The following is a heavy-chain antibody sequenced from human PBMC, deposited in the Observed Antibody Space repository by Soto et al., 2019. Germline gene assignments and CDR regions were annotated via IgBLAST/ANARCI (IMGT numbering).Heavy chain of an antibody. J-gene: IGHJ4*02. D-gene: IGHD6-19*01. CDR3: AKDLEAVDGQGLDY. CDR2: ISYDGSNK. CDR1: GFTFSSYG. V-gene: IGHV3-30*18. Sequence: QVQLVESGGGVVQPGRSLRLSCAASGFTFSSYGMQWVRQAPGKGLEWVAVISYDGSNKYYADSVKGRFTISRDNSKNTLYLQMNILRAEDTAVYYCAKDLEAVDGQGLDYWGQGTLVTVSS.